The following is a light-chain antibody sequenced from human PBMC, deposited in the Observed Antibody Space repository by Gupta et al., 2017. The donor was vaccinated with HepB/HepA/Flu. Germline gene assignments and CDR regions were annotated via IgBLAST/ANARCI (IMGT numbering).Light chain of an antibody. V-gene: IGLV1-44*01. J-gene: IGLJ1*01. CDR2: LND. CDR1: SSNIGSNN. CDR3: AAWDDSLNGFYV. Sequence: QFVLTQPHSASGTPGQRVTISCSGSSSNIGSNNVNWYQQLPGAAPKLLIGLNDQRPSGVPDRFSASKSGTSASLAISGLQSEDEAEYYCAAWDDSLNGFYVFGSGTQVTVL.